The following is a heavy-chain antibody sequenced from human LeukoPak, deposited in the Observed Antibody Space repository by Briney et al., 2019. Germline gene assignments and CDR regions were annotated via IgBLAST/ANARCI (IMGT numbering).Heavy chain of an antibody. J-gene: IGHJ4*02. D-gene: IGHD2-2*01. CDR1: GGTFSSYA. CDR3: ARKGSMLITKAALDY. CDR2: IIPIFGTA. Sequence: SVRVSCKASGGTFSSYAISWVRQAPGQGLEWMGGIIPIFGTANYARKFQGRVTITADESTSTAYMELSSLRSEDTAVYYCARKGSMLITKAALDYWGQGTLVTVSS. V-gene: IGHV1-69*01.